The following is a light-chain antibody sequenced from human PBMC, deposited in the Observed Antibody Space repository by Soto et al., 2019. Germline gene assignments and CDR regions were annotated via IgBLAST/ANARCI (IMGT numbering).Light chain of an antibody. CDR3: HQYNNWPLHT. CDR2: GAS. J-gene: IGKJ2*01. Sequence: EIVMTQSPATLSVSPGERATLSCRASQSVSSNLAWYQQKPGQAPRLLIYGASTRATGIPARFSGSGSGTEFTLTISSLQPEDFAVYYCHQYNNWPLHTFGHVTKVDIK. CDR1: QSVSSN. V-gene: IGKV3-15*01.